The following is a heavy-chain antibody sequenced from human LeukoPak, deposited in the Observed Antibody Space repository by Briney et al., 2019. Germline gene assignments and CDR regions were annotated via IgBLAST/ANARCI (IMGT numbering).Heavy chain of an antibody. V-gene: IGHV3-23*01. J-gene: IGHJ4*02. CDR1: GFTFSSYA. Sequence: SGGSLRLSCAASGFTFSSYAMSWVRQAPGKGLEWVSAISGSGGSTYYADSVKGRFTISRDNSKNTLYLQMNSLRAEDTAVYYCAKLEESYDFWSGYSLDYWGQGTLVTVSS. CDR3: AKLEESYDFWSGYSLDY. D-gene: IGHD3-3*01. CDR2: ISGSGGST.